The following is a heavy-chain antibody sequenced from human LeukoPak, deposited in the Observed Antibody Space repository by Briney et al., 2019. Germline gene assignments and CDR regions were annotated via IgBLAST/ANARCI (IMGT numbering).Heavy chain of an antibody. D-gene: IGHD3-22*01. CDR1: GFTFSSYG. CDR3: ARDSSGYLSPHGVDY. V-gene: IGHV3-33*08. CDR2: IWYGGSNK. Sequence: GGSLRLSCAASGFTFSSYGMHWVRQAPGKGLEWVAVIWYGGSNKYYADSVMGRFTISRDNSKSTLYLQMNSLRAEDTAVYYCARDSSGYLSPHGVDYWGQGTLVTVSS. J-gene: IGHJ4*02.